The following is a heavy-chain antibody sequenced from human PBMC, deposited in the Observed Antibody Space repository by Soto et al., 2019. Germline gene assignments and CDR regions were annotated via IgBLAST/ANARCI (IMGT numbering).Heavy chain of an antibody. V-gene: IGHV4-34*01. D-gene: IGHD3-10*01. J-gene: IGHJ6*02. Sequence: SETLSLTCAVYGGSFSGYYWSWIRQPPGKGLEWIGEINHSGSTNYNPSLKSRVTISVDTSKNQFSLKLSSVTAADTAVYYCRVDMWSYGLGMDVWGQGTTATVSS. CDR2: INHSGST. CDR1: GGSFSGYY. CDR3: RVDMWSYGLGMDV.